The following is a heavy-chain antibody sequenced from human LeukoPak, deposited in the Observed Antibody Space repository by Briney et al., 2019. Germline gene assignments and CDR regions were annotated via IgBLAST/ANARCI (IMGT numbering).Heavy chain of an antibody. V-gene: IGHV1-18*01. J-gene: IGHJ4*02. CDR1: GYTFTTYG. CDR2: ISTYSGAT. D-gene: IGHD6-13*01. CDR3: ARVSSSSWYAAIDY. Sequence: ASVKVSCKASGYTFTTYGISWVRQAPGQGLEWMGWISTYSGATNYAQNLQGRVTMTTDTSTTTAYMELRSLRADDTAVYYCARVSSSSWYAAIDYWGQGTLVTVSS.